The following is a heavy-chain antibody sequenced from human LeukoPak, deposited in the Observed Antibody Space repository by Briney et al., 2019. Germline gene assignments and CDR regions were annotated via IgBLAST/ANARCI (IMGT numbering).Heavy chain of an antibody. J-gene: IGHJ4*02. CDR3: ARDLMMGATANFDY. CDR2: INPNSGGA. D-gene: IGHD1-26*01. CDR1: GYTFTGYY. V-gene: IGHV1-2*02. Sequence: ASVKVSCKASGYTFTGYYMHWVRQAPGQGLEWMGWINPNSGGANYAQKFQGRVTMTRDTSISTAYMELSRLRSDDTAVYYCARDLMMGATANFDYWGQGTLVTVFS.